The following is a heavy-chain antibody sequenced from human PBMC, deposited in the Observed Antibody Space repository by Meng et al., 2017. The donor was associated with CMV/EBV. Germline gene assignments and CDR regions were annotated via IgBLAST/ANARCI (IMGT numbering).Heavy chain of an antibody. CDR1: GFPFSNSD. Sequence: GESLKISCAASGFPFSNSDMNWVRQAPGKGLEWVSVIYSGGSSTYYADSVKGRFTISRDNSKNTLYLQMNSLRAEDTAVYYCARGGYWGQGTLVTVSS. J-gene: IGHJ4*02. D-gene: IGHD3-16*01. CDR3: ARGGY. V-gene: IGHV3-23*03. CDR2: IYSGGSST.